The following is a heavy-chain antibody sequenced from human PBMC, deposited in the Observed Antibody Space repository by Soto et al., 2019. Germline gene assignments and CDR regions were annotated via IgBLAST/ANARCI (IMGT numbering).Heavy chain of an antibody. CDR1: GFTFSSYS. D-gene: IGHD3-10*01. CDR3: ARGQRGGGYYFDY. V-gene: IGHV3-21*01. J-gene: IGHJ4*02. Sequence: GGSLRLSCAASGFTFSSYSMNWVRQAPGKGLEWVSSISSSSSYIYYADSVKGRFTISRDNAKNSLYLQMNSLRAEDTAVYYCARGQRGGGYYFDYWGQGTLVTVSS. CDR2: ISSSSSYI.